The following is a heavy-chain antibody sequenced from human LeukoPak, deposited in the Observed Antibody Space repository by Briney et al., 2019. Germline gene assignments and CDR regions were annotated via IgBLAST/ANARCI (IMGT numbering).Heavy chain of an antibody. D-gene: IGHD2-15*01. CDR3: ARPVVAATTPDTFDI. CDR1: GFTFSSYS. V-gene: IGHV3-48*04. CDR2: ISSSSSTI. Sequence: GSLRLSCAASGFTFSSYSMNWVRQAPGKGLEWVSYISSSSSTIYYADSVKGRFTMSRDNAKNSLYLQMNSLRAEDTAVYYCARPVVAATTPDTFDIWGQGTMVTVSS. J-gene: IGHJ3*02.